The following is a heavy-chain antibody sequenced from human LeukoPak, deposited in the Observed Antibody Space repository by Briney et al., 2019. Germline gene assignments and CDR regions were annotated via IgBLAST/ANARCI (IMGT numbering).Heavy chain of an antibody. D-gene: IGHD3-10*01. CDR2: ISSSSSYI. J-gene: IGHJ4*02. V-gene: IGHV3-21*01. CDR1: GFTFSSYS. CDR3: GRDMVRGVITDY. Sequence: PGGSLRLSCAASGFTFSSYSMNWVRQAPGKGLEWVSSISSSSSYIYYADSVKGRFTISRDNAKNSLYLQMNSLRAEDTAVYYCGRDMVRGVITDYWGQGTLVTVSS.